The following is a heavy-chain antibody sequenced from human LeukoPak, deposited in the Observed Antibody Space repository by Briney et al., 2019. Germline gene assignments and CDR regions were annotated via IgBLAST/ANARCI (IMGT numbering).Heavy chain of an antibody. V-gene: IGHV3-23*01. CDR1: GFTFSSYA. J-gene: IGHJ4*02. Sequence: PGGSLRLSCAASGFTFSSYAMSWVRQAPGKGLEWVSAISGSGGSTYYADSVKGRFTISRDTSKNTVYLQMNSLRAEDTAVYYCAKDRLVGGSDRHPLDYRGQGTLVTVSS. CDR2: ISGSGGST. D-gene: IGHD1-26*01. CDR3: AKDRLVGGSDRHPLDY.